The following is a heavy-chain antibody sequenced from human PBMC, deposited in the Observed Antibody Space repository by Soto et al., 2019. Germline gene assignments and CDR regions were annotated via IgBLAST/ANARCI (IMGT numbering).Heavy chain of an antibody. J-gene: IGHJ4*02. CDR3: ARDGLGTTRRYFDH. CDR1: GGTFSSYA. V-gene: IGHV1-69*04. D-gene: IGHD1-1*01. CDR2: VIPVLGVA. Sequence: QVQLVQSGAEVQKPGSSVKVSCKASGGTFSSYAFSWVRQAPGRGLEWMGRVIPVLGVADYAQKFQGRATITADKSTSPVYMELSGLRSEDTALYYCARDGLGTTRRYFDHWGQGTRVTVSS.